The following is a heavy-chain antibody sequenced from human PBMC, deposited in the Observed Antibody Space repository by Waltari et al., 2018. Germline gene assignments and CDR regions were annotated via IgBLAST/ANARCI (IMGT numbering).Heavy chain of an antibody. CDR3: ARAAAGHYYYYMDV. D-gene: IGHD6-13*01. J-gene: IGHJ6*03. Sequence: QVQLQESGPGLVKPSETLSLPCAVSGYSISSGYYWGWIRQPPGKGLEWIGSIYHSGSTYYNPSLKSRVTISVDTSKNQFSLKLSSVTAADTAVYYCARAAAGHYYYYMDVWGKGTTVTVSS. CDR1: GYSISSGYY. V-gene: IGHV4-38-2*01. CDR2: IYHSGST.